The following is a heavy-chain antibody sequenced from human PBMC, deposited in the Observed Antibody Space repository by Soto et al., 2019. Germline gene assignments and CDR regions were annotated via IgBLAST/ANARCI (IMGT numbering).Heavy chain of an antibody. J-gene: IGHJ6*02. V-gene: IGHV1-18*01. Sequence: QVQLVQSGAEVKKPGASVKVSCKASGYSFTTYGIAWVRQAPGQGLERMGWIRTYNGDTDKAQNLQGRAITTTDRSRTTAYMELRRLRSDATPVYYCAGEGPRLYYYYGMDVWGQRTTVSV. CDR1: GYSFTTYG. D-gene: IGHD3-10*01. CDR3: AGEGPRLYYYYGMDV. CDR2: IRTYNGDT.